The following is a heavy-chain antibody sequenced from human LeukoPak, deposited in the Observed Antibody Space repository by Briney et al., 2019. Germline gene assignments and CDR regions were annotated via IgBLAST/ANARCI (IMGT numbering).Heavy chain of an antibody. Sequence: ASVKVSFKASGYTFTDYYIHWVRQAPGQGLEWMGLIHPNNGDTYFAQKFRGRVTMTRDTSISTTYMELNRLTSDDTAVYYCARDYSGSYTHWAQGTLVTISS. D-gene: IGHD1-26*01. CDR3: ARDYSGSYTH. CDR2: IHPNNGDT. J-gene: IGHJ4*02. V-gene: IGHV1-2*06. CDR1: GYTFTDYY.